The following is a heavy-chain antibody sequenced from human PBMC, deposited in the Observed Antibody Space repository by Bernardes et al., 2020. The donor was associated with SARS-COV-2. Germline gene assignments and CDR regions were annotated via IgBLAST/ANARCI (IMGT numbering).Heavy chain of an antibody. J-gene: IGHJ4*02. D-gene: IGHD5-18*01. CDR3: ARDNTFMNDF. Sequence: GSLRLSCAASGFAFGSFGMNWVRQAPGKGLEWVAVVRYDGSHKYYADSVKGRFTISRDNYENTVSLQMNSLRVEDTAVYYCARDNTFMNDFWGQGTLVTVSS. CDR1: GFAFGSFG. CDR2: VRYDGSHK. V-gene: IGHV3-33*01.